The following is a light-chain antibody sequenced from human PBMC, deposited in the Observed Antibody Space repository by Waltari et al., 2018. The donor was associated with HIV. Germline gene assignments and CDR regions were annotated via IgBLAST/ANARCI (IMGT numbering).Light chain of an antibody. J-gene: IGLJ2*01. Sequence: QSALTQPPSASGSPGQSVTLSCTGSNSDIGSYDYVSWYQLHPGKAPELVISEVTNRTSGVADRFSGSKSANTAFLTVSGLQAEDEADYYCSSFADRDGFYVLFGGGTRLTVL. V-gene: IGLV2-8*01. CDR1: NSDIGSYDY. CDR3: SSFADRDGFYVL. CDR2: EVT.